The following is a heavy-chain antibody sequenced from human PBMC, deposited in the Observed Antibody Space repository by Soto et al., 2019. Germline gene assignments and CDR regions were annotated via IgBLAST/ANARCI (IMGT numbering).Heavy chain of an antibody. CDR3: ANVDSSSSKKADYYYGMDV. Sequence: GGSLRLSCAASGFTFSSYGMHWVRQAPGKGLEWVAVISYDGSNKYYADSVKGRFTISRDNSKNTLYLQMNSLRAEDTAVYHCANVDSSSSKKADYYYGMDVWGKGTTVTVSS. CDR1: GFTFSSYG. J-gene: IGHJ6*04. CDR2: ISYDGSNK. D-gene: IGHD6-13*01. V-gene: IGHV3-30*18.